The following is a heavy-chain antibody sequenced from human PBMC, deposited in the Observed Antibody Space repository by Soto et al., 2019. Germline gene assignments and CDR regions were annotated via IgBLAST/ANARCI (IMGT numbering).Heavy chain of an antibody. CDR2: ISSGNYYI. CDR1: GFTFSSYN. V-gene: IGHV3-21*01. Sequence: ESGGGLVKPGGSLRLSCAASGFTFSSYNMNWVRQAPGKGLEWVSSISSGNYYIYYADSVKGRFTISRDNAKNSLYLQMNSLRAEDTAVYYCARAREFDYWGQGTLVTVSS. CDR3: ARAREFDY. J-gene: IGHJ4*02.